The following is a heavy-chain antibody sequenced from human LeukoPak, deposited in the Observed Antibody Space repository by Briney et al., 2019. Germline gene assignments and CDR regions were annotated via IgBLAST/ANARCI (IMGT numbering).Heavy chain of an antibody. V-gene: IGHV3-30-3*01. J-gene: IGHJ4*02. CDR3: ARDYYDSSGYYVKDY. Sequence: GGSLRLSCAASGFTFSSYAVHWVRQAPGKGLEWVAVISYDGSNKYYADSVKGRFTISRDNSKNTLYLQMNSLRAEDTAVYYCARDYYDSSGYYVKDYWGQGTLVAVSS. CDR1: GFTFSSYA. CDR2: ISYDGSNK. D-gene: IGHD3-22*01.